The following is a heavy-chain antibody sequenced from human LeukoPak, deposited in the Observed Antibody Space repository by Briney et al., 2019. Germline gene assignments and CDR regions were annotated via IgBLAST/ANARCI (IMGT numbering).Heavy chain of an antibody. V-gene: IGHV4-34*01. CDR2: INHSGST. Sequence: KPSETLSLTCAVYGGSFSGYYWSWIRQPPGKGLKWIGEINHSGSTNYNPSFKSRVTISVDTSKNQFSLKLSSVTAADTAVYYCARVLLRSGWYGGNYFDYWGQGTLVTVSS. D-gene: IGHD6-19*01. CDR1: GGSFSGYY. CDR3: ARVLLRSGWYGGNYFDY. J-gene: IGHJ4*02.